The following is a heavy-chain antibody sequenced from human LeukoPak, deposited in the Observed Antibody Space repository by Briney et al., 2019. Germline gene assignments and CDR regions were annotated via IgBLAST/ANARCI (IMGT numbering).Heavy chain of an antibody. Sequence: GGSLRLSCAASGFTFSSYAMSWVSQAPGKGLEWVSAISGSGGSTYYADSVKGRFTISRDNSKNTLYLQMNSLRAEDTAVYYCAKDLYAGPHTIFGRTPDYWGQGTLVTVSS. CDR3: AKDLYAGPHTIFGRTPDY. CDR1: GFTFSSYA. CDR2: ISGSGGST. D-gene: IGHD3-3*01. V-gene: IGHV3-23*01. J-gene: IGHJ4*02.